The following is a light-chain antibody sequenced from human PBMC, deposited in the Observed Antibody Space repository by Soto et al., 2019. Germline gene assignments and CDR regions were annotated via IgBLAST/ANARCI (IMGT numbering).Light chain of an antibody. J-gene: IGLJ1*01. Sequence: QYVLTQPPSASGSPGQSVTIFCTGTSSDVGGYNYVSWYQHHPGKAPKLMVSEVSKRPSGVPDRFSGSKSGNTASLTVSGLQAGDEADYYCSSYAGNNTPMVFGGGTKVTAL. CDR3: SSYAGNNTPMV. CDR1: SSDVGGYNY. V-gene: IGLV2-8*01. CDR2: EVS.